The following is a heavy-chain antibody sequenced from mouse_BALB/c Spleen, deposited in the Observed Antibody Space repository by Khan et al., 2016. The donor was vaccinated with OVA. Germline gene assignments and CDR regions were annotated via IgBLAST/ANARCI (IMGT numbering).Heavy chain of an antibody. CDR2: IWGGGGT. CDR1: GFSLSRYN. Sequence: QMQLEESGPGLVTPSQSLSITCTVSGFSLSRYNIHWVRQPPGKGLEWLGMIWGGGGTDYNSTLKSRLSISKDNSKSQVFLKMNSLQTDDTAMYYCARAYYGYDGYYAMDYWGQGNSVTVSS. CDR3: ARAYYGYDGYYAMDY. D-gene: IGHD2-14*01. J-gene: IGHJ4*01. V-gene: IGHV2-6-4*01.